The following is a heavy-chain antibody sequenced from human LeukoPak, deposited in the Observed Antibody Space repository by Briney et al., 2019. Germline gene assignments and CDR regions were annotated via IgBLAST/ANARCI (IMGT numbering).Heavy chain of an antibody. J-gene: IGHJ3*02. Sequence: SETLSLTCTVSGGSISSSSYYWGWIRQPPGKGLEWIGRIYYSGSTYYNPSLKSRVTISVDTSKNQFSLKLSSVTAADTAVYYCARPTTGTHDAFDIWGQGTMVTVSS. CDR2: IYYSGST. V-gene: IGHV4-39*07. CDR3: ARPTTGTHDAFDI. D-gene: IGHD1-1*01. CDR1: GGSISSSSYY.